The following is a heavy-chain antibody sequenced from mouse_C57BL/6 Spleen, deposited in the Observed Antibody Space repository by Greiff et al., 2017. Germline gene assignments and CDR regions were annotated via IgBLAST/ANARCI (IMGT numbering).Heavy chain of an antibody. V-gene: IGHV1-5*01. CDR3: TRDDYDPYWYFDV. J-gene: IGHJ1*03. CDR2: IYPGNSDT. CDR1: GYTFTSYW. Sequence: EVKLVESGTVLARPGASVKMSCKTSGYTFTSYWMHWVKQRPGQGLEWIGAIYPGNSDTSYNQKFKGKAKLTAVTSASTAYMELSSLTNEDSAVYYCTRDDYDPYWYFDVWGTGTTVTVSS. D-gene: IGHD2-4*01.